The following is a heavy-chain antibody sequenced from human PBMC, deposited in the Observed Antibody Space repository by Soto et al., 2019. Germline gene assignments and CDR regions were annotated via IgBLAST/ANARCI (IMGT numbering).Heavy chain of an antibody. D-gene: IGHD5-18*01. CDR2: IYDSGTT. V-gene: IGHV4-4*02. J-gene: IGHJ4*02. CDR1: GDSINGNY. CDR3: ARKRGYIQGD. Sequence: SETLYLTCTVSGDSINGNYWSWVRQPPGKGPEWIGEIYDSGTTYYNPSLNSRATISLDKSKNQFSLNLNSVTAADTAVYYCARKRGYIQGDWTPGTLVTGSS.